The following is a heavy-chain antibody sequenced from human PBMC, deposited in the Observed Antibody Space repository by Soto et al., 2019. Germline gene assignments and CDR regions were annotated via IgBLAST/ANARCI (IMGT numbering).Heavy chain of an antibody. Sequence: QVQLVESGGGVVQPGRSLRLSCAASGFTFSSYAMHWVRQAPGKGLEWVAVISYDGSNKYYADSVKGRFTISRDNSKNTLYLQMNSLRAEDTAVYYCARDNGGYSSAGFDYWGQGTLVTVSS. J-gene: IGHJ4*02. CDR3: ARDNGGYSSAGFDY. V-gene: IGHV3-30-3*01. D-gene: IGHD5-18*01. CDR1: GFTFSSYA. CDR2: ISYDGSNK.